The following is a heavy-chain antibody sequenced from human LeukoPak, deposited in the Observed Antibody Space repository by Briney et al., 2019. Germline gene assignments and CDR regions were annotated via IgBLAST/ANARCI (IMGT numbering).Heavy chain of an antibody. CDR2: ISAYNGNT. J-gene: IGHJ4*02. CDR3: ARFAMTTVTI. Sequence: GASVKVSCKASGGTFSSYAISWVRQAPGQGLEWMGWISAYNGNTNYAQKLQGRVTITADESTSTGYMELSSLRSEDTAGYYCARFAMTTVTIWGQGTLVTVSS. D-gene: IGHD4-17*01. V-gene: IGHV1-69*13. CDR1: GGTFSSYA.